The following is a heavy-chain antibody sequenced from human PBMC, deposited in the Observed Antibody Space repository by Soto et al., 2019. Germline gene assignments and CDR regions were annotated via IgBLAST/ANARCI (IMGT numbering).Heavy chain of an antibody. J-gene: IGHJ6*02. CDR1: GGTFSSYA. CDR2: IIPIFGTA. D-gene: IGHD5-12*01. V-gene: IGHV1-69*12. Sequence: QVQLVQSGAEVKKPGSSVKVSCKASGGTFSSYAISWVRQAPGQGLEWMGGIIPIFGTANCAQKFQGRVTITADESTSTAYMELSSLRSEDTAVYYCARVEMATIWNYYYYGMDVWGQGTTVTVSS. CDR3: ARVEMATIWNYYYYGMDV.